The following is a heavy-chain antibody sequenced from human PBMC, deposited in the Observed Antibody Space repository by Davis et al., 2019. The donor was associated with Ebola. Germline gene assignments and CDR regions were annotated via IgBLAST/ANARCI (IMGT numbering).Heavy chain of an antibody. V-gene: IGHV1-2*02. J-gene: IGHJ5*02. D-gene: IGHD2-2*01. Sequence: ASVKVSCHASGSTFTGYYMHWVRPAPGQGLEWMGWINPNSGGTNYAQKFQGRVTMTRDTSISTAYMELSRLRSDDTAVYYCARSCSSTSCPGEFDPWGQGTLVTVSS. CDR2: INPNSGGT. CDR1: GSTFTGYY. CDR3: ARSCSSTSCPGEFDP.